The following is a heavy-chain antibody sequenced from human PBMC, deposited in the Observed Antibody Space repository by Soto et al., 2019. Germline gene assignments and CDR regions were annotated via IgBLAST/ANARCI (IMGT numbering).Heavy chain of an antibody. CDR1: GFSFSNYA. CDR3: VRDDRWAFDF. D-gene: IGHD3-22*01. J-gene: IGHJ3*01. V-gene: IGHV3-48*02. CDR2: ISIGSGSI. Sequence: EVQLVESGGGLVQPGGSRRVSCAASGFSFSNYAMNWVRQAPGKGLEWVSYISIGSGSIFYADSVKGRFTISRDDAKKSLYMQMNTLRDEDTAVYYCVRDDRWAFDFGGQGTMVTVSS.